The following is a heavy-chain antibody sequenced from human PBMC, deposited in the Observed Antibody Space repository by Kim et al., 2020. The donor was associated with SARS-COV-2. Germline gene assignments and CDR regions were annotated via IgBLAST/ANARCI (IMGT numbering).Heavy chain of an antibody. V-gene: IGHV3-7*03. CDR2: K. D-gene: IGHD1-26*01. Sequence: KYYVDSVKGRFTISRDNAKNSLYLQMNSLRAEDTAVYYCASQSTTSAFDYWGQGTLVTVSS. J-gene: IGHJ4*02. CDR3: ASQSTTSAFDY.